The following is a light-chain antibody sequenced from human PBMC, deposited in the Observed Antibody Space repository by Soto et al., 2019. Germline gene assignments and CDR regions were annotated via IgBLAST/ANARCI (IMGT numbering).Light chain of an antibody. J-gene: IGKJ2*01. CDR2: GAS. CDR3: QQNGGSPPYT. V-gene: IGKV3-20*01. CDR1: QSISSSY. Sequence: VLTQSPGTLSLSPGERATISCRASQSISSSYLAWYQHKPGQAPRLLIYGASSRASDIPHRFSGSGSGTDFTLTISTLEPEDCGVFYCQQNGGSPPYTFGQGTRLEIK.